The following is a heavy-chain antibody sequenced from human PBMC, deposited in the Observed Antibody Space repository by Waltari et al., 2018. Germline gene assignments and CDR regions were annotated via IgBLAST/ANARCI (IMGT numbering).Heavy chain of an antibody. CDR2: MKSKADGGKT. J-gene: IGHJ4*02. V-gene: IGHV3-15*01. D-gene: IGHD1-26*01. CDR3: TAIRSGRYAHFDY. Sequence: EVQLVESGGGLVRPGGSLRLSCAVSEFTFSNAWMSWVRQAPGKGLEWIGRMKSKADGGKTEDAAPVKGRFTISRDDSKNTLFLQMISLKTEDTAVYYCTAIRSGRYAHFDYWGQGTLVTVSS. CDR1: EFTFSNAW.